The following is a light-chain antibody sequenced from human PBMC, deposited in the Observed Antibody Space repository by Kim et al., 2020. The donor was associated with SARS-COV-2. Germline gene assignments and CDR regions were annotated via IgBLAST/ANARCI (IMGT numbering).Light chain of an antibody. CDR1: SSDVGSYNL. CDR3: CSYVGGDTVV. Sequence: GQSITISCSGTSSDVGSYNLVSWFQQHPGKAPKIMIYEVSQRPSGVSNRFSGFKSGNTASLTISGLQAEDEADYYCCSYVGGDTVVFGGGTKLTVL. V-gene: IGLV2-23*02. J-gene: IGLJ2*01. CDR2: EVS.